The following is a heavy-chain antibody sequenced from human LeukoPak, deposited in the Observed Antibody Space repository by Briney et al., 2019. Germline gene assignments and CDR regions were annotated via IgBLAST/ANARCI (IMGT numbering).Heavy chain of an antibody. J-gene: IGHJ3*02. Sequence: SETLSLTCTVPGGSISSYYWSWIRQPPGKGLEWIGYIYYSGSTNYNPSLKSRVTISVDTSKNQFSLKLSSVTAADTAVYYCARDLVAGTGDAFDIWGQGTMVTVSS. V-gene: IGHV4-59*01. D-gene: IGHD6-19*01. CDR2: IYYSGST. CDR1: GGSISSYY. CDR3: ARDLVAGTGDAFDI.